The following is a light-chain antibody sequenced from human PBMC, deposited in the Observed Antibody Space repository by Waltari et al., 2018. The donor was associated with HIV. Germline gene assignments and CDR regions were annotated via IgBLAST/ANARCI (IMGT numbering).Light chain of an antibody. CDR3: AVWDDRLSGRL. V-gene: IGLV1-47*01. CDR1: TSNVRNNS. CDR2: RNN. Sequence: QSVLAQPRSVSGTPGQTVNISCSGRTSNVRNNSVYWYQQVTGVAPKLLIYRNNQRPSGVPDRFSGSKSGTSASLAISGLRTEDEAEYYCAVWDDRLSGRLFGGGTKVTVL. J-gene: IGLJ2*01.